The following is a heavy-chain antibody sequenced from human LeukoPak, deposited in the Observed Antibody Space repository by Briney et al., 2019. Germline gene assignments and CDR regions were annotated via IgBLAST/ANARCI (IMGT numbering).Heavy chain of an antibody. D-gene: IGHD3-10*01. CDR1: GDTLSELT. CDR2: FDPGAGEI. J-gene: IGHJ4*02. V-gene: IGHV1-24*01. CDR3: AAGGIYSLLDY. Sequence: ASGKVSCKVSGDTLSELTMHWVRQAPGKGLEWMGGFDPGAGEILYAQQFQGRVTMTEDTSTDTAYMELTSLRSEDSGVYFCAAGGIYSLLDYWGQGTLVTVSS.